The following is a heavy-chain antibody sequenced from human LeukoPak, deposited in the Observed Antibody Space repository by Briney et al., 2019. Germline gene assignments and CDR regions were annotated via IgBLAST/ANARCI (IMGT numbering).Heavy chain of an antibody. CDR1: GYRFTTYW. CDR3: ARHPHGGILTGNPTGAFDV. CDR2: IYPGDSDT. D-gene: IGHD3-9*01. Sequence: GESLKISCKASGYRFTTYWIGWVRQMPGKGLECMGIIYPGDSDTRYSPSFQGQVTISADQSISTAYLQWSSLKASDTAMYYCARHPHGGILTGNPTGAFDVWGQGTTVTVSS. J-gene: IGHJ3*01. V-gene: IGHV5-51*01.